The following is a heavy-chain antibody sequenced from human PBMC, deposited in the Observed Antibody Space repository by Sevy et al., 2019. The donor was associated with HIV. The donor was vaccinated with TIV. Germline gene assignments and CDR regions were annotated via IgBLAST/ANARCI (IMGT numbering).Heavy chain of an antibody. J-gene: IGHJ3*02. CDR1: GGSISSYY. D-gene: IGHD2-15*01. Sequence: SETLSLTCTVSGGSISSYYWSWIRQPPGKGLEWIGYIYYSGSTNYNPSLKSRVTISVDTSKNQFSLKLSSVTAADTAVYYCARDCSGGSCYSIYGSGDAFDIWGQGTMVTVSS. CDR2: IYYSGST. V-gene: IGHV4-59*01. CDR3: ARDCSGGSCYSIYGSGDAFDI.